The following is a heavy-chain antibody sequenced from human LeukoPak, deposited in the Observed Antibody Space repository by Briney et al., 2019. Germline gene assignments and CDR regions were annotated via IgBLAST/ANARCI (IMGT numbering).Heavy chain of an antibody. CDR1: GYTFTSYY. D-gene: IGHD3-22*01. CDR2: INPSAGTT. V-gene: IGHV1-46*01. CDR3: ARSYYDSGGYYYYYYYMDV. J-gene: IGHJ6*03. Sequence: GASVKVSCKASGYTFTSYYMHWVRQAPGQGLEWMGIINPSAGTTSYAQKFQGRVTMTRDMSTSTAYMELSSLRSEDTAVYYCARSYYDSGGYYYYYYYMDVWGKGTTVTVSS.